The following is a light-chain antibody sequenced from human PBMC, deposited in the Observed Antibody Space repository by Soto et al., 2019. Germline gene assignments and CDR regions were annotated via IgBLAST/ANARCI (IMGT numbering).Light chain of an antibody. CDR1: QSLTSDY. J-gene: IGKJ1*01. CDR3: QQSGRP. V-gene: IGKV3-20*01. Sequence: EIVLTQSPGTLSLSPGERATLSCSASQSLTSDYLAWYQQKPGQTPRLLIHGASSRATGSPHRVSGSGSATDITIPITGQEPEDSAVYYCQQSGRPFGQGTKVDI. CDR2: GAS.